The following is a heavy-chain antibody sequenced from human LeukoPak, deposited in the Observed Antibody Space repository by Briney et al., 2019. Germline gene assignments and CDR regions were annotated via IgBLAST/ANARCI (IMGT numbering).Heavy chain of an antibody. V-gene: IGHV4-61*02. J-gene: IGHJ4*02. D-gene: IGHD3-10*01. CDR2: IYTSGST. Sequence: NPSETLSLTCTVSGNSISSGDNYWSWIRQPAGKGLEWIGRIYTSGSTNYNPSLKSRVTISVDTSKNQFSLKLSSVTAADTAVYYCASPPRAPRNRVRGFGELLGYFDYWGQGTLVTVSS. CDR3: ASPPRAPRNRVRGFGELLGYFDY. CDR1: GNSISSGDNY.